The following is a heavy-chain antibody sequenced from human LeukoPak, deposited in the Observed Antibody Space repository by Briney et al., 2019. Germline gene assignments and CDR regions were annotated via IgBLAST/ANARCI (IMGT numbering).Heavy chain of an antibody. CDR2: INPNSGGT. V-gene: IGHV1-2*02. J-gene: IGHJ6*04. Sequence: ASVKVSYKASGYTFTGYYMHWVRQAPGQGLEWMGWINPNSGGTNYAQKFQGRVTMTRDTSISTAYMELSRLRSDDTAVYYCAREGAHYYDSSGLDVWGKGTTVTVSS. CDR1: GYTFTGYY. D-gene: IGHD3-22*01. CDR3: AREGAHYYDSSGLDV.